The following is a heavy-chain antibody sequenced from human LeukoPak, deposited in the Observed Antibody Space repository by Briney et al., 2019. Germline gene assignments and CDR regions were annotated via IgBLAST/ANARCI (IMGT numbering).Heavy chain of an antibody. V-gene: IGHV5-51*01. CDR1: GYRFTSYW. CDR2: IYPGDSDT. Sequence: GESLKISCKGSGYRFTSYWIGWVRQMPGKGLEWMGIIYPGDSDTRYSPSFQGQGTISADKSISTAYLQWSSLKASDTAMYYCARGRGSGSYYIPSVFDYWGQGTLVTVSS. D-gene: IGHD3-10*01. J-gene: IGHJ4*02. CDR3: ARGRGSGSYYIPSVFDY.